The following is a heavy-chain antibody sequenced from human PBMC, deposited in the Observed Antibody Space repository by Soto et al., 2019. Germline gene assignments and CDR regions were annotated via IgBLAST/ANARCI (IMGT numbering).Heavy chain of an antibody. CDR3: ARTEILATSPSSDNYYYYCMNV. CDR1: GFTFSSYW. D-gene: IGHD5-12*01. CDR2: INSDGSST. Sequence: PGGSLRLSCAASGFTFSSYWMHWVRQAPGKGLVWVSRINSDGSSTSYADSVKGRFTISRDNAKNTLYLQMNSLRAEDTAVYYCARTEILATSPSSDNYYYYCMNVWGQGTTVTSP. V-gene: IGHV3-74*01. J-gene: IGHJ6*02.